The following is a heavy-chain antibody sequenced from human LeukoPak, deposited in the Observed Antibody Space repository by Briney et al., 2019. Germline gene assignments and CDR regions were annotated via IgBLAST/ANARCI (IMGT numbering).Heavy chain of an antibody. CDR3: AKEYGYTYGEFDY. J-gene: IGHJ4*02. CDR2: ISGSGVST. Sequence: GGSLRLSCAASGFTFSSYSMNWVRQAPGKGLEWVSAISGSGVSTYYADSVKGRFTISRDNSKNTLYLQMNSLRAEDTAVYYCAKEYGYTYGEFDYWGQGTLVTVSS. V-gene: IGHV3-23*01. CDR1: GFTFSSYS. D-gene: IGHD5-18*01.